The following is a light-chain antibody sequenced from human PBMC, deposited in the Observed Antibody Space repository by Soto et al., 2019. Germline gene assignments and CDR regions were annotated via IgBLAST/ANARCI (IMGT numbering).Light chain of an antibody. CDR2: GAS. CDR1: QSVGYNY. Sequence: EIVLTQSPATLSLSPGERATLPCRASQSVGYNYLAWYQQKPGQAPRLLIYGASSRAAGVADRFSGSGSGTDFTLIIRRMEPEDSAVSSCQYYGNSPITFAQGTRL. J-gene: IGKJ5*01. CDR3: QYYGNSPIT. V-gene: IGKV3-20*01.